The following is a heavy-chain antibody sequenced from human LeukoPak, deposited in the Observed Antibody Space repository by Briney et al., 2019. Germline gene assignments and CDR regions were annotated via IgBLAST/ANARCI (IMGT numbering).Heavy chain of an antibody. CDR3: ARDAPDSSSWYHYYYGMDV. V-gene: IGHV3-48*02. Sequence: GGSLRLSCAASGFTVSSNYMSWVRQAPGKGLEWVSHISTSGSAMYYADSVKGRFTISRDNAKDSLYLQMNSLRDEDTAVYYCARDAPDSSSWYHYYYGMDVWGQGTTVTVSS. D-gene: IGHD6-13*01. CDR2: ISTSGSAM. J-gene: IGHJ6*02. CDR1: GFTVSSNY.